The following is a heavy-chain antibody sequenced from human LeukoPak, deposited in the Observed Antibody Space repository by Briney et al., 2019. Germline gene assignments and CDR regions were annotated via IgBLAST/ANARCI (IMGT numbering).Heavy chain of an antibody. J-gene: IGHJ4*02. CDR3: ARQSAVEQTT. V-gene: IGHV4-38-2*01. D-gene: IGHD4-17*01. CDR1: GYSISSGYY. Sequence: SETLSLTCAVSGYSISSGYYWGWIRPPPGKGLEWIGSIYHSGSTYYNPSLKSRVTISVDTSKNQFSLKLSSVTAADTAVYYCARQSAVEQTTWGQGTLVTVSS. CDR2: IYHSGST.